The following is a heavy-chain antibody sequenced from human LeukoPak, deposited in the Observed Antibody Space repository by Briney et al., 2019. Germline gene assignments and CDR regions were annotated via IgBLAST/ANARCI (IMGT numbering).Heavy chain of an antibody. CDR1: GYSFTSYW. CDR3: ARRGGRGVFGVVPDWFDP. J-gene: IGHJ5*02. V-gene: IGHV5-51*01. D-gene: IGHD3-3*01. Sequence: GESLKISCKGSGYSFTSYWIGWVRQMPGKGLEWMGIIYPGDSDTRYSPSFQGQVTISADKSISTAYLQWRRLKASDTAMYYCARRGGRGVFGVVPDWFDPWGQGTLVTVSS. CDR2: IYPGDSDT.